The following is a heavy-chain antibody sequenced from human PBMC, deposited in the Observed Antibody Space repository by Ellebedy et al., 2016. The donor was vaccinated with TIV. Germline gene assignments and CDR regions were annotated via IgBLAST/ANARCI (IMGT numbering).Heavy chain of an antibody. CDR2: IWYDGSNK. Sequence: GGSLRLSXAASGFTFSSYGMHWVRQAPGKGLEWVAVIWYDGSNKYYADSVKGRFTISRDNSKNTLYLQMNSLRAEDTAVYYCARTPPHQYGGNSEVDYWGQGTLVTVSS. V-gene: IGHV3-33*08. CDR1: GFTFSSYG. J-gene: IGHJ4*02. CDR3: ARTPPHQYGGNSEVDY. D-gene: IGHD4-23*01.